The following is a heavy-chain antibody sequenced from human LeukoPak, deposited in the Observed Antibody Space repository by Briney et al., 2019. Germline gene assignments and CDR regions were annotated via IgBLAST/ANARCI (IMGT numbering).Heavy chain of an antibody. CDR3: ARLSRDGIAAAGDSDY. CDR1: GYSFTSYW. J-gene: IGHJ4*02. D-gene: IGHD6-13*01. V-gene: IGHV5-51*01. CDR2: IYPADSDT. Sequence: GESLKFSCKGSGYSFTSYWIGWVRQMPGKGLEWMGIIYPADSDTRYSPSFQGQVTISVDRSITTAYLQWSSLKASDTAMYYCARLSRDGIAAAGDSDYWGQGTLVTVSS.